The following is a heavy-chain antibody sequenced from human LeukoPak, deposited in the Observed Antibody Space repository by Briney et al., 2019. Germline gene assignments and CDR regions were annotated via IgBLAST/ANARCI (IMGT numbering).Heavy chain of an antibody. CDR3: AKDAVDKNY. CDR2: IYSGGST. Sequence: GGSLRPSCAASGFTVSSNYMSWVRQAPGKGLEWVSVIYSGGSTYYADSVKGRFTISRDNAKNSLYLQMNSLRAEDTAVYYCAKDAVDKNYWGQGTLVTVSS. CDR1: GFTVSSNY. J-gene: IGHJ4*02. V-gene: IGHV3-66*01. D-gene: IGHD5-12*01.